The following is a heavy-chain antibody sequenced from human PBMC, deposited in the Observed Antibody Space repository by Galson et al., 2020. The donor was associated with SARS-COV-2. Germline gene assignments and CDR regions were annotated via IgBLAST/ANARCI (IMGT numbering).Heavy chain of an antibody. Sequence: ETSETLSLTCTVSGGSISSYYWSWIRQPPGKGLEWIGYIYYSGSTNYNPSLKSRVTISVDTSKNQFSLKLSSVTAADTAVYYCAGGLHYYDSSGYYFDYWGQGTLVTVSS. CDR3: AGGLHYYDSSGYYFDY. D-gene: IGHD3-22*01. CDR1: GGSISSYY. CDR2: IYYSGST. J-gene: IGHJ4*02. V-gene: IGHV4-59*01.